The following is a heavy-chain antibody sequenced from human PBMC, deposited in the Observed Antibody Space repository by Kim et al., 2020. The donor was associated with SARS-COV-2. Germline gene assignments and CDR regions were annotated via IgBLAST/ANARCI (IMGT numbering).Heavy chain of an antibody. V-gene: IGHV3-7*01. CDR1: GFIFGSHW. CDR3: ARVMPSSRNDVLEV. CDR2: IEDEGNEK. D-gene: IGHD1-1*01. Sequence: GGSLRLSCVASGFIFGSHWMDWVRQVPGKGLEWVANIEDEGNEKNYAASVKGRFTISRDNGKNLVYLEINSMRVADTAFYYCARVMPSSRNDVLEVWGQGTAVTVSS. J-gene: IGHJ6*02.